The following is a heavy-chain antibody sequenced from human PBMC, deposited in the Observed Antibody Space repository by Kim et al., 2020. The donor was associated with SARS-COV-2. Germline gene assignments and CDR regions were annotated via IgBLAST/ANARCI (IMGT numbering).Heavy chain of an antibody. J-gene: IGHJ4*02. Sequence: RYSPSFPDQVPISVDTSISTAYLQWTSLQASDTGIYYCARMYSSSWYNFDYWGQGTLVTVSS. V-gene: IGHV5-51*01. CDR3: ARMYSSSWYNFDY. D-gene: IGHD2-2*01.